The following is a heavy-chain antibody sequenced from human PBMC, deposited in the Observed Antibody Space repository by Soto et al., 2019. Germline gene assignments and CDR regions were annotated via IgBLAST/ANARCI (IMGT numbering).Heavy chain of an antibody. D-gene: IGHD2-21*01. CDR2: ISTYNGDT. CDR1: GYRFTRYG. V-gene: IGHV1-18*01. J-gene: IGHJ4*02. Sequence: QVQLVQSGGEVKKPGASVKVSCKASGYRFTRYGINWVRQAPGQGLEWMGWISTYNGDTHYAQKFQARVTMTTDTSTTTAYLELRSLNSDDTDVYYCARDEGDANLMIVVLPGDYWGQGTLVSVSS. CDR3: ARDEGDANLMIVVLPGDY.